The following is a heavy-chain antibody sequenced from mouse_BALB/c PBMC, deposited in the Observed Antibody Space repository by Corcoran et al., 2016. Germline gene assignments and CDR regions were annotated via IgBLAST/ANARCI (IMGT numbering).Heavy chain of an antibody. CDR3: ARYDGSSPYAMDY. CDR2: INPYYGST. CDR1: GYSFTDYI. J-gene: IGHJ4*01. D-gene: IGHD1-1*01. V-gene: IGHV1-39*01. Sequence: EIQLQQTGPELVKPGASVKISCKASGYSFTDYIMLWVKQSHGKSLEWIGNINPYYGSTSYNLKFKGKATLTVDKSSSTAYMQLNSLTSEDSAVYYCARYDGSSPYAMDYWGQGTSVTVSS.